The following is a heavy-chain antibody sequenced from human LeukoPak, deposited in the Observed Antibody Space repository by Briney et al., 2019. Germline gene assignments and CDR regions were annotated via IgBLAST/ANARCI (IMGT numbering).Heavy chain of an antibody. CDR2: IYYSGST. V-gene: IGHV4-59*12. J-gene: IGHJ6*03. CDR3: ARGEATGTTFGYYYYYMDV. CDR1: GGSISSYY. Sequence: TPSETLSLTCTVSGGSISSYYWSWIRQPPGKGLEWIGYIYYSGSTNYNPSLKSRVTISLDTSKNQFSLQLNSVTPEDTAVYYCARGEATGTTFGYYYYYMDVWGKGTTVTVSS. D-gene: IGHD1-1*01.